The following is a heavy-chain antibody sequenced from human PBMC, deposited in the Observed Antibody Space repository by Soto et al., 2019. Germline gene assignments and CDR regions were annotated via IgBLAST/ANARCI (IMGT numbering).Heavy chain of an antibody. CDR1: GFTFSSYG. Sequence: QVQLVESGGGVVQPGRSLRLSCAASGFTFSSYGMHWVRQAPGKGLEWVAVIWYDGSNKYYADSVKGRFTISRDNSKNTLYLQMNSLRAEDTAVYYCARGPHHYGSGSEVQHWGQGTLVTVSS. J-gene: IGHJ1*01. CDR2: IWYDGSNK. V-gene: IGHV3-33*01. CDR3: ARGPHHYGSGSEVQH. D-gene: IGHD3-10*01.